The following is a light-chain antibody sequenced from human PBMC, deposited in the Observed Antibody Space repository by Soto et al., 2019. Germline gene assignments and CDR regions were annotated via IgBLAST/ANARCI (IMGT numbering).Light chain of an antibody. Sequence: DIVMPQSPLSLPVTPGEPASISCRSSQSLLHSNGYNYLDWYLQKPVQSPQLLIYLGSNRASGVPDRFSGSGSGTDFTLKISRVEAEDVGVYYCMQALQTLPLTFGGGTKVEIK. J-gene: IGKJ4*01. V-gene: IGKV2-28*01. CDR3: MQALQTLPLT. CDR2: LGS. CDR1: QSLLHSNGYNY.